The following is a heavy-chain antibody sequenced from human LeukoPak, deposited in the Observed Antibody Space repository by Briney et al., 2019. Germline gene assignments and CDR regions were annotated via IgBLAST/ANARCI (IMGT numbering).Heavy chain of an antibody. CDR3: AREDGSQLDY. J-gene: IGHJ4*02. D-gene: IGHD1-26*01. CDR2: ISSSGSST. Sequence: GGSLRLSCATSGFTFGNYEMSWVRQTPGKGLEWVSYISSSGSSTYYADSVKGRFTISRDNAKSSLCLQMDSLRAGDTAVYYCAREDGSQLDYWGRGTLVTVSS. V-gene: IGHV3-48*03. CDR1: GFTFGNYE.